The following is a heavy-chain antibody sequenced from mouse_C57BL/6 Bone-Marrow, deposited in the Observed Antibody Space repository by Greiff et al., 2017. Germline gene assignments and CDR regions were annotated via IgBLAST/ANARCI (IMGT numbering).Heavy chain of an antibody. CDR3: ARQGYRSYFDY. V-gene: IGHV5-6*02. D-gene: IGHD2-12*01. Sequence: DVKLVESGGDLVKPGGSLKLSCAASGFTFSSYGMSWVRQTPDKRLEWVATISSGGSYTYYPDSVKGRFTISRDNAKNTLYLQMSSLKSEDTAMYYWARQGYRSYFDYWGQGTTLTVSS. CDR2: ISSGGSYT. J-gene: IGHJ2*01. CDR1: GFTFSSYG.